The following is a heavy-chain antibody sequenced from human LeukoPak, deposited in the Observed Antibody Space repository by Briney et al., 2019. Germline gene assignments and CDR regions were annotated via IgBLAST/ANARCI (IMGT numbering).Heavy chain of an antibody. CDR3: ARAAGITAPGTRFDYFDS. Sequence: GGSLRLSCVASGFTFSSYTMHWVRQAPGKGLEWVSHISSGSDNIYYADSVKGRFTISRDNARNSLYLQMSSLRVEDTAIYYCARAAGITAPGTRFDYFDSWGQGALVTVS. CDR1: GFTFSSYT. D-gene: IGHD6-13*01. V-gene: IGHV3-48*04. CDR2: ISSGSDNI. J-gene: IGHJ4*02.